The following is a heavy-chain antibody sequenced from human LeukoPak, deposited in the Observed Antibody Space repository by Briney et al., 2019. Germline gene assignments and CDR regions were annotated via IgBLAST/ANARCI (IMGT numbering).Heavy chain of an antibody. Sequence: GGSLRLSCAASGFIFSQYSMNWVRQAPGKGLEWVSHIRSSSETFYADSVKGRFTISRDNARNSLYLQMNNLRGEDTAIYYCARATTAVKQWLVPDYFDYWGQGTLVTVSS. D-gene: IGHD6-19*01. CDR2: IRSSSET. CDR1: GFIFSQYS. V-gene: IGHV3-48*01. J-gene: IGHJ4*02. CDR3: ARATTAVKQWLVPDYFDY.